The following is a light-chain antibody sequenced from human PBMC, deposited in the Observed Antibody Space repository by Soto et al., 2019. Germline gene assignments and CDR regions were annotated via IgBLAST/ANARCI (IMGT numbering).Light chain of an antibody. Sequence: EIVLTQSPATLSLSPGERATLSCRASQSVSSYLAWYQQKPGQAPRLLIYDASNRATGIPARFSGSGSGTDFILTISSLKTAQLAVYPCHQRSNWPPITFGQGTRLEIK. CDR3: HQRSNWPPIT. CDR2: DAS. V-gene: IGKV3-11*01. CDR1: QSVSSY. J-gene: IGKJ5*01.